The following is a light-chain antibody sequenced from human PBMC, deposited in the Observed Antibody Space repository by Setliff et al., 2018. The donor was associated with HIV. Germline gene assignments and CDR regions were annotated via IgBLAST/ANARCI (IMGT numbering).Light chain of an antibody. CDR1: TNDVGYYDS. CDR2: DVT. V-gene: IGLV2-23*02. J-gene: IGLJ3*02. Sequence: QSVLAQPASVSGSPGQSITISCTGSTNDVGYYDSVSWYQHHPGEVPKLIIYDVTKRPSGVSSRFSGSKSGNTASLTISGLPAEDEADYYCCSFIGSDSWMFGGGTKVTVL. CDR3: CSFIGSDSWM.